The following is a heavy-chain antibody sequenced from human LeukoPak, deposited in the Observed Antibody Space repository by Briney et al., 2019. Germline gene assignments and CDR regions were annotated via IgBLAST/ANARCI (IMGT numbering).Heavy chain of an antibody. Sequence: SETLSLTCTVSGGSLSSYYWSWIRQPPGKALEWIGYIFYSGSTYYNPSLRSRVTMSVDRPQNQFSLLLSSVTAADTAVYYCARGAIPRGFGELYWFDPWGQGTLVTVSS. CDR1: GGSLSSYY. D-gene: IGHD3-10*01. J-gene: IGHJ5*02. CDR3: ARGAIPRGFGELYWFDP. V-gene: IGHV4-59*04. CDR2: IFYSGST.